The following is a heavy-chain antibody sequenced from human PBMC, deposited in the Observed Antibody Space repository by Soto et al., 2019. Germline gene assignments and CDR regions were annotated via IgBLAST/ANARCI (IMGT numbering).Heavy chain of an antibody. D-gene: IGHD3-22*01. CDR2: IYPGDSDT. V-gene: IGHV5-51*01. Sequence: GESLKLSCTGSGYNFTSYLIGWVRQMPGKGLEWMGIIYPGDSDTRYSPSFQGQVTISADKSISTAYLQWSSLKASDTAVYYCARQTRYYYDSSGFSPWGQGTLVTVSS. CDR1: GYNFTSYL. CDR3: ARQTRYYYDSSGFSP. J-gene: IGHJ5*02.